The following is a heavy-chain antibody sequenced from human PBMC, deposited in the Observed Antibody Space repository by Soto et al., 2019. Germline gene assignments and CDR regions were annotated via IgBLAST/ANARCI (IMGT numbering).Heavy chain of an antibody. V-gene: IGHV3-23*01. CDR2: ITGSAGST. CDR3: AKDRNRWLLFDLGY. CDR1: GFTFSSYA. Sequence: EVQLLESGGGLVQPGGSLRLSCAASGFTFSSYAMSWVRQAPGKGLEWVSSITGSAGSTYYADSVKGRFTISRDNSTNTLYLQMNSLRAEDTAVYYCAKDRNRWLLFDLGYGGQGTLVTVSS. D-gene: IGHD5-12*01. J-gene: IGHJ4*02.